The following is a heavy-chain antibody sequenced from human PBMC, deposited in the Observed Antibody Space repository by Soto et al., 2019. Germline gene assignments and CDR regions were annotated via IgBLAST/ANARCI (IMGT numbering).Heavy chain of an antibody. D-gene: IGHD3-10*01. Sequence: EVQLAESGGGLAQPGGSLRLSCAASGFTLSGYAMDWVRQAPGKGLEYVSGISSNGVGTYYANSVQGRFTISRDNSKNTVYLQMGSLRPEDMPVYYCAMRARSDFYYMDVWGKGTTVTVS. V-gene: IGHV3-64*01. CDR3: AMRARSDFYYMDV. CDR2: ISSNGVGT. CDR1: GFTLSGYA. J-gene: IGHJ6*03.